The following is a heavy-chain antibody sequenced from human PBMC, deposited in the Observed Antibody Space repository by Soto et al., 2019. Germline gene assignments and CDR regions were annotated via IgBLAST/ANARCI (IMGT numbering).Heavy chain of an antibody. Sequence: GGSLRLSCAASGFKVGSSYVTWVRQAPGEGLEWVSVIVSGGSTHYADSVTGRFTVSRDVSNNTVYLHMSSLRAEDTAVYFCATDSRNVGIGYFDSWGLGTLVTVSS. CDR1: GFKVGSSY. J-gene: IGHJ4*02. V-gene: IGHV3-53*01. D-gene: IGHD1-26*01. CDR2: IVSGGST. CDR3: ATDSRNVGIGYFDS.